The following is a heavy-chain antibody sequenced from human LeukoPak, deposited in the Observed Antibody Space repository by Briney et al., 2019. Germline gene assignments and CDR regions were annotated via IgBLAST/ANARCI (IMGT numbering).Heavy chain of an antibody. V-gene: IGHV3-15*01. CDR3: ARSLRSHYYYYMDV. J-gene: IGHJ6*03. Sequence: GGSLRLSCAASGFTFSSYWMSWVRQAPGKGLEWVGRIKSKTDGGTTDYAAPVKGRFTISRDDLKNTLYLQMNSLKTEDTAVYYCARSLRSHYYYYMDVWGKGTTVTISS. D-gene: IGHD5-24*01. CDR1: GFTFSSYW. CDR2: IKSKTDGGTT.